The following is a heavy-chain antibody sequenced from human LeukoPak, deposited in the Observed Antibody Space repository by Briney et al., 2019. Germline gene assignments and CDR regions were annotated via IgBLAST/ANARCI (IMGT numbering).Heavy chain of an antibody. D-gene: IGHD6-13*01. V-gene: IGHV3-33*08. CDR2: IWYDGSNK. CDR3: ARTYSSSWYLSDY. J-gene: IGHJ4*02. CDR1: GFTFSSYA. Sequence: PGGSLRLSCAASGFTFSSYAMSWVRQAPGKGLEWVAVIWYDGSNKYYADSVKGRFTISRDNSKNTLYLQMNSLRAEDTAVYYCARTYSSSWYLSDYWGQGTLVTVSS.